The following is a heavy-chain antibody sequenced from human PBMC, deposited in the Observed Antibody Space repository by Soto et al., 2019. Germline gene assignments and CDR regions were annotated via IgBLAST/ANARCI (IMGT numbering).Heavy chain of an antibody. CDR1: GGSISSSTYY. J-gene: IGHJ5*01. Sequence: SETLSLTCTVSGGSISSSTYYWGWIRQPPGKGLEWLGSIYFRGSTYYNPSLKSRVTVSVDTSKNQFSLKLSSVTAADTAVYYCASLWESTIRSLNWFVSWGEGTLVTV. CDR2: IYFRGST. V-gene: IGHV4-39*01. D-gene: IGHD1-1*01. CDR3: ASLWESTIRSLNWFVS.